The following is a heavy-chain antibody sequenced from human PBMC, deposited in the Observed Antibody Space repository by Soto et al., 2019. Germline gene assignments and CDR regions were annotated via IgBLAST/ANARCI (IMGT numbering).Heavy chain of an antibody. CDR2: ISSSSSYI. D-gene: IGHD6-19*01. V-gene: IGHV3-21*01. Sequence: GGSLRLSCAASGFTFSSYSMNWVRQAPGKGLEWVSSISSSSSYIYYADSVKGRFTISRDNAKNSLYLQMNSLRAEDTAVYYCAREGVGAVAGTADYWGQGTLVTVSS. CDR1: GFTFSSYS. CDR3: AREGVGAVAGTADY. J-gene: IGHJ4*02.